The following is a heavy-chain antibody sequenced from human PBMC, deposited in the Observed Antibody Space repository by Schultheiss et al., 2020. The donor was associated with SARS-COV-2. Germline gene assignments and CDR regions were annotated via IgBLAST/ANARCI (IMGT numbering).Heavy chain of an antibody. J-gene: IGHJ4*02. V-gene: IGHV3-30*18. Sequence: GESLKISCAASGFTFSSYGMHWVRQAPGKGLEWVAVISYDGSNKYYADSVKGRFTISRDNSKNTLYLQMNSLRAEDTAVYYCAKDFSYGDTSDYFDYWGQGTLVTVSS. CDR3: AKDFSYGDTSDYFDY. D-gene: IGHD4-17*01. CDR1: GFTFSSYG. CDR2: ISYDGSNK.